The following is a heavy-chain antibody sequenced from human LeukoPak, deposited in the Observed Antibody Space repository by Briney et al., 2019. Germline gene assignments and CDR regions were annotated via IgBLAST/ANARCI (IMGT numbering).Heavy chain of an antibody. V-gene: IGHV3-7*01. D-gene: IGHD3-3*01. Sequence: GGSLRLSCAASGFTFSSYWMSWVRQAPGKGLEWVANIKQDGSEKYYVDSVKGRFTISRDNAKNSLYLQMNSLRAEDTAVYYCARDHLYDFWSGYQPDAFDIWGQGTMVTVSS. CDR3: ARDHLYDFWSGYQPDAFDI. CDR2: IKQDGSEK. CDR1: GFTFSSYW. J-gene: IGHJ3*02.